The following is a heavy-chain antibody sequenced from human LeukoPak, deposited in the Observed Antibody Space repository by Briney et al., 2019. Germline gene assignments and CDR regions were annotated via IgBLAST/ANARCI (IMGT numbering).Heavy chain of an antibody. D-gene: IGHD3-22*01. V-gene: IGHV3-23*01. J-gene: IGHJ5*02. CDR1: GFTFSNST. CDR2: ISGSGGST. CDR3: AKIWRAGITMIVVALDP. Sequence: GGSLRLSCAASGFTFSNSTMNWVRQAPGKGLEWVSAISGSGGSTYYADSVKGRFTISRDNSKNTLYLQMNSLRAEDTAVYYCAKIWRAGITMIVVALDPWGQGTLVTVSS.